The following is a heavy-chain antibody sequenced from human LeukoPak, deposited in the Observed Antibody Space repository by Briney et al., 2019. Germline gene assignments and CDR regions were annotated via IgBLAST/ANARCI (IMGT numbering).Heavy chain of an antibody. CDR3: ARDQMVRAHWYFDL. CDR2: ISSSSSYI. D-gene: IGHD2-8*01. CDR1: GFTFSSYS. J-gene: IGHJ2*01. Sequence: GGPLRLSCAASGFTFSSYSMNWVRQAPGKGLEWVSSISSSSSYIYYADSVKGRFTISRDNAKNSLYLQMNSLRAEDTAVYYCARDQMVRAHWYFDLWGRGTLVTVSS. V-gene: IGHV3-21*01.